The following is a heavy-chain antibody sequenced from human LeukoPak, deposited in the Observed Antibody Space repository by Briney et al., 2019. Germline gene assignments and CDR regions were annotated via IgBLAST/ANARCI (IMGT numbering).Heavy chain of an antibody. V-gene: IGHV1-3*01. J-gene: IGHJ4*02. Sequence: ASVKVSCKASGYTFTSYAMHWVRQAPGQRLEWMGWINAGNGNTKYLQKFQGRVTITRDTSASTAYMELSSLRSEDTAVYYCARGASYGDSFDYWGQGTLVTVSS. CDR1: GYTFTSYA. CDR3: ARGASYGDSFDY. CDR2: INAGNGNT. D-gene: IGHD5-18*01.